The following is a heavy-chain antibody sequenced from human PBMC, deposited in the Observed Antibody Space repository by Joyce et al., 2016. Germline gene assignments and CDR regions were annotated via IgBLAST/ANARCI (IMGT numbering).Heavy chain of an antibody. J-gene: IGHJ4*02. CDR2: IYQSGTT. CDR1: GGSISRGGYS. Sequence: QLQLQESGSGLVKPSETLSLTCAVSGGSISRGGYSWSWIRQPPGKGREWIGYIYQSGTTYYNPSLKSRVTMSVDRSKNQFSRMLSSVTAADTAVYYCARVDDYSNYADYWGQGTLVTVSS. CDR3: ARVDDYSNYADY. V-gene: IGHV4-30-2*01. D-gene: IGHD4-11*01.